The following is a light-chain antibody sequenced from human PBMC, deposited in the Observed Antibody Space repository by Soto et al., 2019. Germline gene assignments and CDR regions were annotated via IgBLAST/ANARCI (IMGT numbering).Light chain of an antibody. J-gene: IGKJ1*01. CDR1: QSISTW. CDR3: QQYSSYSWT. CDR2: DAS. V-gene: IGKV1-5*01. Sequence: DIQMTQSPSTLPASAGDRVTITCRASQSISTWLAWYQQKPGKAPKVVIYDASSLESGVPSRFSGSGSGTEFTLTITSLQPDDFATYYCQQYSSYSWTFGQGTKVDIK.